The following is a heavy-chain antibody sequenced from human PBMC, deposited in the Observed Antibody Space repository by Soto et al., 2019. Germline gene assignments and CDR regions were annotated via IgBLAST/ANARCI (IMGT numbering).Heavy chain of an antibody. CDR2: ISAYNGNT. Sequence: ASVKVSCKASGYTFTSYGISWVRQAPGQGLEWMGWISAYNGNTNYAQKLQGRVNMTTDTSTSTAYMELRSLRSDDTAVYYCARDGGQWLAGEDAFDIWGQGTMVTVSS. V-gene: IGHV1-18*01. D-gene: IGHD6-19*01. CDR3: ARDGGQWLAGEDAFDI. CDR1: GYTFTSYG. J-gene: IGHJ3*02.